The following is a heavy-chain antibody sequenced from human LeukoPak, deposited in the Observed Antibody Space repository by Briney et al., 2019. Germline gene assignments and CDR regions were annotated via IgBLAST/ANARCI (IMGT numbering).Heavy chain of an antibody. CDR1: GYTFTGCY. D-gene: IGHD6-19*01. Sequence: ASVKVSCKASGYTFTGCYMHWVRQAPGQGLEWMGWINPNSGGTNYAQKFQGRVTMTRDTSISTAYMELSRLRSDDTAVYYCARDVPRYIAVAGRGGGDYWGQGTLVTVSS. J-gene: IGHJ4*02. V-gene: IGHV1-2*02. CDR3: ARDVPRYIAVAGRGGGDY. CDR2: INPNSGGT.